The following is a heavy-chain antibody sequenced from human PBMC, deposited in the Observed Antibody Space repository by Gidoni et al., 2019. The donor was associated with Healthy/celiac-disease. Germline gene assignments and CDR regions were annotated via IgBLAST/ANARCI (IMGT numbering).Heavy chain of an antibody. CDR1: GVTCSSYA. CDR2: ISGSGGST. D-gene: IGHD5-18*01. Sequence: EVQLLESGGGLVQPGGSLRLSWAASGVTCSSYAMSWVRQAPGKGLEWVSAISGSGGSTYYADSVKGRFTISRDNSKNTLYLQMNSLRAEDTAVYYCAKGRGTGYSYGPYYFDYWGQGTLVTVSS. J-gene: IGHJ4*02. CDR3: AKGRGTGYSYGPYYFDY. V-gene: IGHV3-23*01.